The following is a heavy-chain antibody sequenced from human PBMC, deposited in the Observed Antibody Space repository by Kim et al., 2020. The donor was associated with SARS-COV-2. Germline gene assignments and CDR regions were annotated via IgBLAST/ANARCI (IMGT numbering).Heavy chain of an antibody. CDR2: ISSRSSYI. D-gene: IGHD3-10*01. V-gene: IGHV3-21*01. J-gene: IGHJ6*04. Sequence: GGSLRLSCAASGFTFSSYNMNWVRQAPGKGLEWVSSISSRSSYIYYADSVKGRFTISRDNAKNSLYLQMNSLRAEDTAVYYCARGITMVRGADVWGKGTTVTVSS. CDR1: GFTFSSYN. CDR3: ARGITMVRGADV.